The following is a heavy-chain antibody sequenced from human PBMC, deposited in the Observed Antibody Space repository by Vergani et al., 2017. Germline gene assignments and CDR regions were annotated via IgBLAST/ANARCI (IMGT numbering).Heavy chain of an antibody. CDR2: VWYDGSNK. CDR1: GFTFSSYG. V-gene: IGHV3-33*01. D-gene: IGHD4-11*01. Sequence: QVQLVESGGGVVQPGRSLRLSCAASGFTFSSYGMHWVRQAPGKGLEWVAVVWYDGSNKYYADSVKGRFTISRDNSKNTLYLQMNSLRAEDTAVYYCARDGALSPTVTTIGDDYWGQGTLVTVSS. J-gene: IGHJ4*02. CDR3: ARDGALSPTVTTIGDDY.